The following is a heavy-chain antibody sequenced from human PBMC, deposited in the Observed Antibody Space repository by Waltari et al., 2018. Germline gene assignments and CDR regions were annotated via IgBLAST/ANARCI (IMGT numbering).Heavy chain of an antibody. V-gene: IGHV3-7*01. D-gene: IGHD6-6*01. Sequence: EVQLLESGGGLVQPGGSLRLSCAASGFTFSSYAMSWVRQAPGKGLEWVANIKQDGSEKYYVDSVKGRFTISRDNAKNSLYLQMNSLRAEDTAVYYCARDWGSSSSSTNWYFDLWGRGTLVTVSS. J-gene: IGHJ2*01. CDR3: ARDWGSSSSSTNWYFDL. CDR2: IKQDGSEK. CDR1: GFTFSSYA.